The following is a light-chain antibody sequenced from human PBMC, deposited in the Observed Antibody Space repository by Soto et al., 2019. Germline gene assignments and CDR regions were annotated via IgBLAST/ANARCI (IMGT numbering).Light chain of an antibody. CDR1: QSVSSNY. CDR3: QQYGSPPWT. V-gene: IGKV3-20*01. J-gene: IGKJ1*01. Sequence: EIVLTQSPGTLSLSPGERATLSCRASQSVSSNYLAWYQEKPGRAPRLLIYGASRRATDIPDRFSGSGSGTDFSLTITGLEPEDFAVYYCQQYGSPPWTFGQGTKVEIK. CDR2: GAS.